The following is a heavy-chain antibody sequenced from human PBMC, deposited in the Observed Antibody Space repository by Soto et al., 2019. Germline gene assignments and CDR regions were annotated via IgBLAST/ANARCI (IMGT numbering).Heavy chain of an antibody. CDR1: DVFMRNYY. D-gene: IGHD6-19*01. V-gene: IGHV4-59*01. Sequence: QVQLQESGPGLVKASETLSLTCSVSDVFMRNYYWSWIRQPPGKGLEWIGYIHYSGSTDYNPSLKSRITTSIDTSKNQFSLKLTSVTAADTAVYYCARVISGWTDAFDVWGQGTVVIVSS. J-gene: IGHJ3*01. CDR3: ARVISGWTDAFDV. CDR2: IHYSGST.